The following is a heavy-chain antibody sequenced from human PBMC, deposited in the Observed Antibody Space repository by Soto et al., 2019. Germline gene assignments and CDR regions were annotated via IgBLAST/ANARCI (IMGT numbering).Heavy chain of an antibody. CDR2: IYYSGST. J-gene: IGHJ4*02. CDR1: GGSISSYY. CDR3: ARTAQSYYSSFFDY. D-gene: IGHD3-22*01. V-gene: IGHV4-59*01. Sequence: PSETLSLTCTVSGGSISSYYWSWIRQPPGKGLEWIGYIYYSGSTNYNPSLKSRVTISVDTSKNQFSLKLSSVTAADTAVYYCARTAQSYYSSFFDYWGQGTLVTVSS.